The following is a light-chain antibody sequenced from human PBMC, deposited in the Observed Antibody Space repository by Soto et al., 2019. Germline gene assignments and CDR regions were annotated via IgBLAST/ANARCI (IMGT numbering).Light chain of an antibody. V-gene: IGKV3-15*01. CDR3: QQYNDWPIT. J-gene: IGKJ5*01. CDR1: QSVRSA. CDR2: DAS. Sequence: EIVMTQSPATLSVSAGQRATLSCRASQSVRSALAWYQQKPGQAPRLLIYDASSRPTGVPARFSGSGSGTDFTLTISSLQSEDFAVYHCQQYNDWPITFGQGTRLDIK.